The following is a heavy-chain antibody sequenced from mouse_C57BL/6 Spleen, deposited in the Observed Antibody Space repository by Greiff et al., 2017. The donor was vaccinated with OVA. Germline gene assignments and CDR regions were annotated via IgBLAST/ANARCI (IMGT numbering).Heavy chain of an antibody. CDR1: GFTFSSYA. D-gene: IGHD2-4*01. J-gene: IGHJ4*01. V-gene: IGHV5-4*03. CDR2: ISDGGSYT. Sequence: EVNVVESGGGLVKPGGSLKLSCAASGFTFSSYAMSWVRQTPEKRLEWVATISDGGSYTYYPDNVKGRFTISRDNAKNNLYLQMSHLKSEDTAMYYCASPYDYDYAMDDWGKGTSVTVSS. CDR3: ASPYDYDYAMDD.